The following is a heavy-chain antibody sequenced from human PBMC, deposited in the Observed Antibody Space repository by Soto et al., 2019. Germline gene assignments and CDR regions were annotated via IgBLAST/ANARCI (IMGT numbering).Heavy chain of an antibody. J-gene: IGHJ4*02. Sequence: GGSQRLSCAASGFTFDDYAMHWVRQAPGKGLEWVSGISWNSGSIGYADSVKGRFTISRDNAKNSLYLQMNSLRSEDTALYYCAKDMGYDLSPLGYFDYWGQGTLVTVSS. CDR2: ISWNSGSI. CDR3: AKDMGYDLSPLGYFDY. D-gene: IGHD5-12*01. CDR1: GFTFDDYA. V-gene: IGHV3-9*01.